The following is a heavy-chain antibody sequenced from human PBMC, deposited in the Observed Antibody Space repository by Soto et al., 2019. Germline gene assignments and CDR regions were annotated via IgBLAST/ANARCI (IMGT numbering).Heavy chain of an antibody. CDR1: GFTFSSYA. V-gene: IGHV3-30-3*01. CDR3: ASLGYCISTSCRPFDY. J-gene: IGHJ4*02. CDR2: ISYDGSNK. D-gene: IGHD2-2*01. Sequence: QVQLVESGGGVVQPGRSLRLSCAASGFTFSSYAMHWVRQAPGKGLEWVAVISYDGSNKYYADSVKGRFTISRDNSKNTLYLQMNSLRAEDTAVCYCASLGYCISTSCRPFDYWGQGTLVTVSS.